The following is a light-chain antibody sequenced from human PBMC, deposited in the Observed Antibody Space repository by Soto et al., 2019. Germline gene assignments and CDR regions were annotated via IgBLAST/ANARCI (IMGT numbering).Light chain of an antibody. CDR2: AAS. V-gene: IGKV1-27*01. J-gene: IGKJ4*01. CDR3: QKYNSAPLT. CDR1: QGIDPY. Sequence: DVQMTQFPHSLSAFLGARVPNTCRVSQGIDPYLAWFQLKPGKVPKLLIYAASTLQSGVPSRFSGSGSGTDFTLTINSLQPEDVGTYYCQKYNSAPLTFRGGTKV.